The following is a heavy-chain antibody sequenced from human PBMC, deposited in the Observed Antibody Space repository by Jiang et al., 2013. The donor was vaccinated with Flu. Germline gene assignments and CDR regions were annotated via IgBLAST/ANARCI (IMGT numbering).Heavy chain of an antibody. CDR2: IYYSGST. J-gene: IGHJ4*02. V-gene: IGHV4-59*08. D-gene: IGHD3-3*01. CDR1: GGSISSYY. Sequence: GLVKPSETLSLTCTVSGGSISSYYWSWIRQPPGKGLEWIGYIYYSGSTNYNPSLKSRVTISVDTSKNQFSLKLSSVTATDTAVYYCARINYDFWSGYPELFDYWGQGTLVTVSS. CDR3: ARINYDFWSGYPELFDY.